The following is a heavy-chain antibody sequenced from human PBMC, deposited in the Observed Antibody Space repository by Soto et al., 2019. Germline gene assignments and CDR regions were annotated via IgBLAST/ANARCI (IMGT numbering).Heavy chain of an antibody. D-gene: IGHD2-2*01. CDR2: IYYSGST. V-gene: IGHV4-59*01. Sequence: SETLSLTCTVSGGSISSYYWSWIRQPPGKGLEWIGYIYYSGSTNYNPSLKSRVTISVDTSKNQFSLKLSSVTAADTAVYYCARGVKTWTKNYQIDYWGQGTLVTVSS. CDR3: ARGVKTWTKNYQIDY. J-gene: IGHJ4*02. CDR1: GGSISSYY.